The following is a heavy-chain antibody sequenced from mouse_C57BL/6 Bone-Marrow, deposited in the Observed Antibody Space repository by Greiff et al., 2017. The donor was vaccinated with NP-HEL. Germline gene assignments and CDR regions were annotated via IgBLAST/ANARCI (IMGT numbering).Heavy chain of an antibody. CDR1: GFTFTDYY. D-gene: IGHD2-4*01. J-gene: IGHJ4*01. Sequence: DVHLVESGGGLVQPGGSLSLSCAASGFTFTDYYMSWVRQPPGKALEWLGFIRNKANGYKTEYSASVKGRFTISRDNSQSILYLQMNALRAEDSATYYCARSIYYDYADDPFYAMDYWGQGTSVTVSS. V-gene: IGHV7-3*01. CDR3: ARSIYYDYADDPFYAMDY. CDR2: IRNKANGYKT.